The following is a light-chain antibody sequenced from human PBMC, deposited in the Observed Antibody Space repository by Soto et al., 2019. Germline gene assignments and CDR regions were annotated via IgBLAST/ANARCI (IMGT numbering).Light chain of an antibody. Sequence: QSALTQPASVSGSPGQSITISCTGTSSDFGNYNLVSWYQQHPGKVPKLILFEVNKRPSGVSGRFSGSKSGNTASLTISGLQAEDEADYYCCSYRSSSTLVFGGGTKLTVL. CDR3: CSYRSSSTLV. J-gene: IGLJ2*01. CDR2: EVN. V-gene: IGLV2-14*02. CDR1: SSDFGNYNL.